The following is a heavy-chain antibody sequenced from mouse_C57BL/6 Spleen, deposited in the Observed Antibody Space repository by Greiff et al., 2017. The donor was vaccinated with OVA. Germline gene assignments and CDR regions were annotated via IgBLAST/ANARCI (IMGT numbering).Heavy chain of an antibody. CDR2: ISDGGSYT. J-gene: IGHJ4*01. Sequence: EVMLVESGGGLVKPGGSLELSCAASGFTFSSYAMSWVRQTPEKRLEWVATISDGGSYTYYPDNVKGRFTISRDNAKNNLYLQMSHLKSEDTAMYYCARDKDYNYAMDYWGQGTSVTVSS. CDR3: ARDKDYNYAMDY. D-gene: IGHD2-12*01. V-gene: IGHV5-4*01. CDR1: GFTFSSYA.